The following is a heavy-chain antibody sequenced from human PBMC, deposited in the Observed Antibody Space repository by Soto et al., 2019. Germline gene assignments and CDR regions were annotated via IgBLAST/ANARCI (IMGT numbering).Heavy chain of an antibody. V-gene: IGHV3-15*07. J-gene: IGHJ4*01. CDR1: GFTFSNAW. Sequence: GSLRLSCAASGFTFSNAWINWVRQTPGRGLEWVGRVKSKNDGGTTDFAAPVKGRFAISRDDSKNMVYLEMNSLQTEDTAMYYCTTDPYITTITARFDYGGHGTLVTVSS. D-gene: IGHD3-22*01. CDR2: VKSKNDGGTT. CDR3: TTDPYITTITARFDY.